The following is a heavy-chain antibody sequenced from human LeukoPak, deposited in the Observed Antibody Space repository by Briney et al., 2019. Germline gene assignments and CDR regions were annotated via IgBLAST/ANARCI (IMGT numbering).Heavy chain of an antibody. V-gene: IGHV3-9*01. CDR3: AKGHVGYCSSTSCNYYDY. D-gene: IGHD2-2*01. Sequence: GGSLRLSCAASGFTFDDYAMHWVRQAPGKGLEWVSGISWNSGSIGYADSVKGRFTISRDNAKNSLYLQMNSLRAEDTALYYSAKGHVGYCSSTSCNYYDYWGQGTLVTVSS. CDR2: ISWNSGSI. CDR1: GFTFDDYA. J-gene: IGHJ4*02.